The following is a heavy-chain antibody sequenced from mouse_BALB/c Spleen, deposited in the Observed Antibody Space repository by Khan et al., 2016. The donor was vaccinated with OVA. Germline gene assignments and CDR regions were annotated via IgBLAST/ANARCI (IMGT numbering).Heavy chain of an antibody. CDR2: INYSGSA. D-gene: IGHD2-3*01. CDR1: GYSITSDYA. J-gene: IGHJ4*01. CDR3: ARDGSRYNYAMDH. V-gene: IGHV3-2*02. Sequence: VQLQQSGPGLVKPSQSLSLTRTVTGYSITSDYAWNWIRQFPGNKLEWMGYINYSGSANYNPSLKSRISITRDTSKNQFFLQLKSVTTEDTATYYCARDGSRYNYAMDHWGQGTSVTVSS.